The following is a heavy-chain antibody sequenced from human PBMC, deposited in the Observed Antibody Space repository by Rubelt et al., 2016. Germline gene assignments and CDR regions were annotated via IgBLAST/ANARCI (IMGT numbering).Heavy chain of an antibody. CDR1: GFTVTTDI. V-gene: IGHV3-30*18. Sequence: VHLVESGGGLIQPGGSLRLSCAVSGFTVTTDIMTWVRQAPGKGLEWVAVISYDGSNKYYADSVKGRFTISRDNSKNTLYLQMNSLRAEDTAVYYCAKGGNRGYGDFDLFDYWGQGTLVTVSS. J-gene: IGHJ4*02. CDR3: AKGGNRGYGDFDLFDY. D-gene: IGHD4-17*01. CDR2: ISYDGSNK.